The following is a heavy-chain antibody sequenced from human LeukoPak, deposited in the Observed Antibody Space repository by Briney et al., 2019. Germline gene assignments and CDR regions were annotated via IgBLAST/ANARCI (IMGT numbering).Heavy chain of an antibody. V-gene: IGHV4-30-2*01. J-gene: IGHJ4*02. CDR2: IYHSGST. D-gene: IGHD1-26*01. CDR3: ARGTTFDY. Sequence: SETLSLTCAVSGGSISSGGYSWSWIRQPPGKGLEWIGYIYHSGSTYYNPSLKSRVTISVDRSKNQFSLKLSSVTAADTAVYYCARGTTFDYWGQGTLVTVSS. CDR1: GGSISSGGYS.